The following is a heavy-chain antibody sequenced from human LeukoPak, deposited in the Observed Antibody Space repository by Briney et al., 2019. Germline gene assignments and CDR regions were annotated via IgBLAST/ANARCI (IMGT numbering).Heavy chain of an antibody. J-gene: IGHJ5*02. D-gene: IGHD5-12*01. CDR2: MMPLFGTA. V-gene: IGHV1-69*05. CDR1: GGTFNNSA. CDR3: ARDVHGGYGSGWFDP. Sequence: SVKVSCKTSGGTFNNSAISWVRQAPGHGLEWLGGMMPLFGTAGYAQKLQGRVTITKDESTRTVYLELTSLPSDDTAVYYCARDVHGGYGSGWFDPWGQGTLVSVSS.